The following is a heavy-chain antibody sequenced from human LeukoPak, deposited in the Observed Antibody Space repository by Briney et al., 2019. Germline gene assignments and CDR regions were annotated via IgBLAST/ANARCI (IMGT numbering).Heavy chain of an antibody. CDR3: ARGGQWLVVY. J-gene: IGHJ4*02. V-gene: IGHV3-21*01. CDR2: ISSSSSYI. Sequence: GGSLRLSCAASGFTFSSYSMNWVRQAPGKGLEWDSSISSSSSYIYYADSVKGRFTISRDNARNSLYLQMNSLRAEDTAVYYCARGGQWLVVYWGQGTLVTVSS. CDR1: GFTFSSYS. D-gene: IGHD6-19*01.